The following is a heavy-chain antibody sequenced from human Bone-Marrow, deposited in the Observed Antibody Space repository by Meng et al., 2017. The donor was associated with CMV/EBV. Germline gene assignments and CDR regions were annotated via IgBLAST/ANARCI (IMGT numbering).Heavy chain of an antibody. D-gene: IGHD1-26*01. J-gene: IGHJ6*02. CDR2: INPTVDAA. CDR3: ATSAYDYWHGRYSGIVDYNGMDV. V-gene: IGHV1-46*01. CDR1: GYSFTNYY. Sequence: ASVKVSCKASGYSFTNYYTHWVRLAPGQGLEWMGAINPTVDAANYARKFQGRVTMTWDTSTSTVYMELRSLRSEDRAVYYCATSAYDYWHGRYSGIVDYNGMDVWGPGTTVTVSS.